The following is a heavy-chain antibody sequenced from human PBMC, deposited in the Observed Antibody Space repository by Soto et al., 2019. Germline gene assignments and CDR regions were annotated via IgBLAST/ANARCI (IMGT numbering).Heavy chain of an antibody. V-gene: IGHV3-74*01. CDR3: ARVPLTGTTGD. Sequence: GGSLRLSCAASGFTFSGYWMHWVRQAPGKGLVWVSRINSDGSSTSYADSVKGRFTISRDNAKNTLYLQMNSLRAEDTAVYYCARVPLTGTTGDWGQGTLVTVSS. CDR1: GFTFSGYW. J-gene: IGHJ4*02. CDR2: INSDGSST. D-gene: IGHD1-20*01.